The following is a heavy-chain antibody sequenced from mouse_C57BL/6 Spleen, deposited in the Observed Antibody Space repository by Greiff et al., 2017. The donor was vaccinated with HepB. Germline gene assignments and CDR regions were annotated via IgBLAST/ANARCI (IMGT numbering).Heavy chain of an antibody. V-gene: IGHV1-18*01. CDR2: INPNNGGT. CDR3: AREGGTHWYFDV. J-gene: IGHJ1*03. D-gene: IGHD3-1*01. Sequence: VQLQQSGPELVKPGASVKIPCKASGYTFTDYNMDWVKQSHGKSLEWIGDINPNNGGTIYNQKFKGKATLTVDKSSSTAYMELRSLTSEDTAVYYCAREGGTHWYFDVWGTGTTVTVSS. CDR1: GYTFTDYN.